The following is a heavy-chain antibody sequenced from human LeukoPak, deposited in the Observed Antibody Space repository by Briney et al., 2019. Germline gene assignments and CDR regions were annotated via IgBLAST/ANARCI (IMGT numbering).Heavy chain of an antibody. CDR3: ARGLYCTGTTYYDYGMDV. D-gene: IGHD2-8*02. V-gene: IGHV1-69*13. J-gene: IGHJ6*02. CDR2: IIPMFATA. Sequence: SVKVSCKGSGYTFTTYGISWVRQAPGQGLEWLGGIIPMFATAKCAQKFQGRVTITADEFTSTAYMELSSLRSEDTAVYYCARGLYCTGTTYYDYGMDVWGQGTTVTVSS. CDR1: GYTFTTYG.